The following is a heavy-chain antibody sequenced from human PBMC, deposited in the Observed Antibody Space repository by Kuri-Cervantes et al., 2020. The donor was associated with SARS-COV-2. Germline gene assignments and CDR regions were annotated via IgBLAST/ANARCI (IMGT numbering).Heavy chain of an antibody. V-gene: IGHV3-30*04. D-gene: IGHD3-16*01. CDR3: ARDLRERPDY. J-gene: IGHJ4*02. Sequence: GESLKISCAASGFTFSSYAMHWVRQAPGKGLEWVAVISYDGSNKYYADSVKGRFTISRDNSKNTLYLQMNSLRAEDTAVYYCARDLRERPDYWGQGTLVTVSS. CDR2: ISYDGSNK. CDR1: GFTFSSYA.